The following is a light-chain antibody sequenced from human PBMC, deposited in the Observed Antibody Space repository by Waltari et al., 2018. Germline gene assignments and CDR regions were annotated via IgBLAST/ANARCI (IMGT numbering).Light chain of an antibody. Sequence: LGQTVRITCQGDTLRRYYASWYQQRPGQAPVLVLYGPGNRPSGIPDRFSGSTSGNTASLTITGAQAEDEADYYCHSRETFSTRLFGGGTRLTV. CDR3: HSRETFSTRL. CDR2: GPG. V-gene: IGLV3-19*01. CDR1: TLRRYY. J-gene: IGLJ2*01.